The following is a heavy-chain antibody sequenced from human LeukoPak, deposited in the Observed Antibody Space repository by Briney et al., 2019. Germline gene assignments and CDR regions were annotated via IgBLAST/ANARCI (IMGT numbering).Heavy chain of an antibody. CDR3: AKALSGEGVDYFDY. V-gene: IGHV3-23*01. CDR1: GFTVSSNY. Sequence: AGGSLRLSCAASGFTVSSNYMSWVRQAPGKGLEWVSAISGSGGSTYYADSVKGRFTISRDNSKNTLYLQMNSLRAEDTAVYYCAKALSGEGVDYFDYWGQGTLVTVSS. D-gene: IGHD7-27*01. J-gene: IGHJ4*02. CDR2: ISGSGGST.